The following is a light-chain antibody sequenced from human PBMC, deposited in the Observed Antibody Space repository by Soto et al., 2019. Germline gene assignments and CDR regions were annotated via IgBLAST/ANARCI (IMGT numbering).Light chain of an antibody. CDR1: SSDDGSHNL. V-gene: IGLV2-23*02. CDR2: EVS. J-gene: IGLJ7*01. CDR3: CSYGGSRAV. Sequence: QYALTQPASVYGSPGQSITIYCTGTSSDDGSHNLVSWYQQHPGQAPKLMIYEVSKRPLGVSARFSASKSGNTASLTISGLQAEDEADYYCCSYGGSRAVFGGGTQLTVL.